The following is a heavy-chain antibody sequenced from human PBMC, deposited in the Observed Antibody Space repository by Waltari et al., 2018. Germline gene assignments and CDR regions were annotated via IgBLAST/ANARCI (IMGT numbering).Heavy chain of an antibody. J-gene: IGHJ6*03. CDR3: ARDKVYSGYDHPVGYYYMDV. V-gene: IGHV4-4*07. CDR2: IYTSGST. D-gene: IGHD5-12*01. CDR1: GGSISSYY. Sequence: QVQLQESGPGLVKPSETLSLTCTVSGGSISSYYWSWIRQPAGKGLEWIGRIYTSGSTNYNPSLKGRVTMSVDTSKNQFSLKLSSVTAADTAVYYCARDKVYSGYDHPVGYYYMDVWGKGTTVTVSS.